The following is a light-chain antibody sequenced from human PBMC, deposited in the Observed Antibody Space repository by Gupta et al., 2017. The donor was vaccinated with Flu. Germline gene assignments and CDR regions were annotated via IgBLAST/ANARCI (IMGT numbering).Light chain of an antibody. Sequence: QSALTQPASVSGSPGQSITISCTGTSSDVGGYNYVSWYQQHPGKAPQLIIYEVSYRPSGVSNRFSGSKSGNSASLTIPGLQAEDEADYYCSSYTSSSSSYVFGTGTKVTVL. CDR1: SSDVGGYNY. CDR3: SSYTSSSSSYV. V-gene: IGLV2-14*01. J-gene: IGLJ1*01. CDR2: EVS.